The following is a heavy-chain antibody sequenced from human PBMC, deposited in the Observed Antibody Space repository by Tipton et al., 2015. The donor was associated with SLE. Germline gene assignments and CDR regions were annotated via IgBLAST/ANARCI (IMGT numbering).Heavy chain of an antibody. CDR1: GGSISSHY. CDR3: ARANGDYVQDY. J-gene: IGHJ4*02. Sequence: TLSLTCTVSGGSISSHYWSWIQQPPGKGLEWIGYIYYSGSTNYNPSLKSRVTISVDTSKNQFSLKLSSVTAADTAVYYCARANGDYVQDYWGQGTLVTVSS. CDR2: IYYSGST. D-gene: IGHD4-17*01. V-gene: IGHV4-59*11.